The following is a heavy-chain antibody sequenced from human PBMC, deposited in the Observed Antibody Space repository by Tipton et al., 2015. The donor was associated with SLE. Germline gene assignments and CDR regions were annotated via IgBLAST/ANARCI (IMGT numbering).Heavy chain of an antibody. J-gene: IGHJ4*02. CDR3: ARGLRSYYFDY. CDR2: IYYSGST. CDR1: GGSVSSGSYY. Sequence: LSCTVSGGSVSSGSYYWSWIRQPPGKGLEWIGYIYYSGSTNYNPSLKSRVTISVDMSKNQFSLRLSSVTAADTAVFYCARGLRSYYFDYWGQGTLVTVSS. D-gene: IGHD3-10*01. V-gene: IGHV4-61*01.